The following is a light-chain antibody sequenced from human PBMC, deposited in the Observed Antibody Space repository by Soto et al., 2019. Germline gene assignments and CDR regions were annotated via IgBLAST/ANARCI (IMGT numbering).Light chain of an antibody. Sequence: QSALTQPASVSGSPGQSITISYTGTSSDIGRYTYVSWYQQHPGKAPKLMIYDVSDRPSGVSNRFSGSKSGNTASLTISGLQTEDEADYYCSSYTSSSALVVFGTGTKVTVL. CDR1: SSDIGRYTY. CDR3: SSYTSSSALVV. CDR2: DVS. J-gene: IGLJ1*01. V-gene: IGLV2-14*03.